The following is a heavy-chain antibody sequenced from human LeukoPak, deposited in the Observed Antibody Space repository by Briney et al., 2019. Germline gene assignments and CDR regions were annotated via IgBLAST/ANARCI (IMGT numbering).Heavy chain of an antibody. V-gene: IGHV4-39*01. Sequence: SETLSLTCTVSGGSISSSSYYWGWIRQPPGKGLEWIGTIYYSGSTYYNPSLKSRITISVDTSKNESSLKLSSVTAADTAVYYCAAHYDFWSGFVFDYWGQGNLVTVSS. CDR3: AAHYDFWSGFVFDY. CDR1: GGSISSSSYY. J-gene: IGHJ4*02. CDR2: IYYSGST. D-gene: IGHD3-3*01.